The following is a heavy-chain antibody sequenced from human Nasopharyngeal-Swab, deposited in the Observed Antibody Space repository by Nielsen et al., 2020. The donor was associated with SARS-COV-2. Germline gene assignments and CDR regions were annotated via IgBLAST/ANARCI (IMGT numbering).Heavy chain of an antibody. Sequence: GGSLRLSCAASGFTFSSYAMHWVRQAPGKGLEWVAVISYDGSNKYYADSVKGRFTISRDNSKNTLYLQMNSLRAEDTAVYYCAREQGLDPWGQGTLVTVSS. CDR1: GFTFSSYA. J-gene: IGHJ5*02. CDR2: ISYDGSNK. V-gene: IGHV3-30-3*01. CDR3: AREQGLDP.